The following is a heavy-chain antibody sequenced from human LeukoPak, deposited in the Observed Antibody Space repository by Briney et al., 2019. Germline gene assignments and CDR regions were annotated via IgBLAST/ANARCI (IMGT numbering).Heavy chain of an antibody. J-gene: IGHJ4*02. V-gene: IGHV3-74*01. Sequence: GGSLRLSCAASGFTFTNYWMHWVRQAPGKGLVWVSRVNSDGSSTSYADSVKGRFTIFRDNAKNTLYLQMSSLRVEDTAVYYCAAGPADDSYDNYWGQGTLVTVSS. CDR2: VNSDGSST. D-gene: IGHD5-18*01. CDR1: GFTFTNYW. CDR3: AAGPADDSYDNY.